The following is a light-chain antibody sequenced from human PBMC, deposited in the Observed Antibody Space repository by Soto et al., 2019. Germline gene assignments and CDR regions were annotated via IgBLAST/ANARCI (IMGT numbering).Light chain of an antibody. Sequence: EIMLTQSPGTLSLSPGERATLACRASQSVWSNFFAWYQQRPGQAPRLLIYGVSSRATDIPDRFSGGGSGTDFTLTISRLEPEDFAVYFCPQYGAPPTTFGGGTKVEIK. V-gene: IGKV3-20*01. CDR3: PQYGAPPTT. CDR1: QSVWSNF. CDR2: GVS. J-gene: IGKJ4*01.